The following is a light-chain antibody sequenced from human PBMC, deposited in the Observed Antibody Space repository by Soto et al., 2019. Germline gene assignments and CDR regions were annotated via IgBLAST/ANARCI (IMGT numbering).Light chain of an antibody. CDR2: AAS. Sequence: DIQLTQSPSFLSASVGDRVTITCRASQGISSYLAWYQQKPGKAPKLLIYAASTLQSGVPSRFSGSGSGTEFTLTISSLQPEDFATYYCQQYNNWPVTFGQGTKVEIK. CDR3: QQYNNWPVT. CDR1: QGISSY. J-gene: IGKJ1*01. V-gene: IGKV1-9*01.